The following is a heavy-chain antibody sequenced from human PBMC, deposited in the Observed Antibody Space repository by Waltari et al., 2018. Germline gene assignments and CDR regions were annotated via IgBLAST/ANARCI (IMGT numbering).Heavy chain of an antibody. D-gene: IGHD1-26*01. V-gene: IGHV3-23*04. CDR1: GFTFISYA. Sequence: ELQLVESGGGLVQPGGSLILSFSASGFTFISYAMSWFRQAPGKGLEWVSAISGSGGSTYYADSVKGRFTISRDNSKNTLYLQMNSLRAEDTAVYYCAKTWLVGAVNDALDIWGQGTMVTVSS. CDR3: AKTWLVGAVNDALDI. J-gene: IGHJ3*02. CDR2: ISGSGGST.